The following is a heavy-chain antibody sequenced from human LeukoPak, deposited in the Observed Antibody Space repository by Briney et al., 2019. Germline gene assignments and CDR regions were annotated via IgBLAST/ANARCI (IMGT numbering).Heavy chain of an antibody. J-gene: IGHJ6*03. CDR1: GGSISSGSYY. V-gene: IGHV4-61*02. D-gene: IGHD6-13*01. CDR3: ARAGKEIAALYYYYYYYMDV. CDR2: IYTSGST. Sequence: PSQTLSLTCTVSGGSISSGSYYWSWIRQPAGKGLEWIGRIYTSGSTNYNPSLESRVTISVDTSKNQFSLKLSSVTAADTAVYYCARAGKEIAALYYYYYYYMDVWGKGTTVTVSS.